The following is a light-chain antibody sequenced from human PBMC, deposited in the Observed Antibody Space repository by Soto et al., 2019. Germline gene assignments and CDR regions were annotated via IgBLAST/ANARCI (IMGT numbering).Light chain of an antibody. CDR2: EVT. CDR3: TSYVGNDIWV. CDR1: SSDVGAYKY. V-gene: IGLV2-8*01. J-gene: IGLJ3*02. Sequence: QSVLTQPPSASGSPGQSVTISCTGTSSDVGAYKYVSWYQQYPGKAPKLTIYEVTKRPSGVPDRFSGSKSGNTASLTVSGLQAEDEADYYCTSYVGNDIWVFGGGTKLTVL.